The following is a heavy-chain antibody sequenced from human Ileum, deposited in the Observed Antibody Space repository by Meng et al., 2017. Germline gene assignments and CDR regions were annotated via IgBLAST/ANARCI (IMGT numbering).Heavy chain of an antibody. J-gene: IGHJ4*02. CDR2: TYYSGTT. Sequence: QVQLQVSGPGLVKPSETLSLTCTGSGGSISGSYWSWIRQSPGKGLEWIGYTYYSGTTNYNPSLRGRVTMSVDTSRAQFSLKLTSVTAADTAIYYCARGKAIPDFWGQGTLVTVSS. CDR3: ARGKAIPDF. CDR1: GGSISGSY. V-gene: IGHV4-59*08. D-gene: IGHD2-2*02.